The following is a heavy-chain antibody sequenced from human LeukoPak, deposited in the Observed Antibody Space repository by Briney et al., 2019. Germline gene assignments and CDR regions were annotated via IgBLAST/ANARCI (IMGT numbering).Heavy chain of an antibody. CDR3: ARGRPPLY. V-gene: IGHV4-61*02. Sequence: SETLSLTCTVSGGSISSGSYYWSWIRQPAGKGLEWIGRIYTSGSTNYNPSLKSRVTISVDTSKNQFSLKLSSVTAADTAVYYCARGRPPLYWGQGTLVTVSS. CDR2: IYTSGST. CDR1: GGSISSGSYY. J-gene: IGHJ4*02.